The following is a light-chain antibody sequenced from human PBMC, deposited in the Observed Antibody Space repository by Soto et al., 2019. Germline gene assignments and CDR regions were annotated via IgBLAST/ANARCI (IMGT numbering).Light chain of an antibody. Sequence: EIVLTQSPGTLSLSPGERATLSCRASQSVASNRLAWYQQKPGQAPRLLIYGASSRATGIPDRFSGSGSGTDFTLSISRLEPEDFAVYYCQQYGGSPYTFGQGTKLEIK. V-gene: IGKV3-20*01. CDR1: QSVASNR. CDR3: QQYGGSPYT. J-gene: IGKJ2*01. CDR2: GAS.